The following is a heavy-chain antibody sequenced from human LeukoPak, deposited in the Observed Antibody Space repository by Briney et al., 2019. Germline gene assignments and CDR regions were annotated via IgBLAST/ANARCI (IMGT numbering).Heavy chain of an antibody. J-gene: IGHJ5*02. Sequence: GASLRLSCAASGFTFSTYSMNWVRQAPGKGLEWVSYISSSSSTIYYADSVKGRFTISRDNAKNSLYLQMNSLRAEDTAVYYCARGGSPDYGDYNWFDPWGQGTLVTVSS. CDR3: ARGGSPDYGDYNWFDP. V-gene: IGHV3-48*01. D-gene: IGHD4-17*01. CDR1: GFTFSTYS. CDR2: ISSSSSTI.